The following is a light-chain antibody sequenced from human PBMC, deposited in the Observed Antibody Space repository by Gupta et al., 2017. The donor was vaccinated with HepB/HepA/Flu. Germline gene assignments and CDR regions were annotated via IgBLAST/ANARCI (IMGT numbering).Light chain of an antibody. CDR3: QQRLRTPWP. V-gene: IGKV1-39*01. CDR2: TTS. Sequence: DIQVTHSPSSLSASLGDRVNITCRTSHIITRYLNWYQQKPGKAPKVLIYTTSRVKSGVPSRFSGSGFGTDFTLTISSRQPEDFANYYCQQRLRTPWPFGQGTKVEIK. CDR1: HIITRY. J-gene: IGKJ1*01.